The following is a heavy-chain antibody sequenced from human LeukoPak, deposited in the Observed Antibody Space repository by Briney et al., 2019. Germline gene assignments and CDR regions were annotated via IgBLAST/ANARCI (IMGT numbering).Heavy chain of an antibody. D-gene: IGHD3-22*01. V-gene: IGHV3-48*03. CDR1: GFTFSSYE. Sequence: GGSLRLSCAASGFTFSSYEMNWVRQAPGKGLEWVSYISSSGSTIYYADSVKGRFTISRDNAKNSLYLQINSLRAEDTAVYYCASVSGGVVAEGLWFDPWGQGTLVTVSS. J-gene: IGHJ5*02. CDR2: ISSSGSTI. CDR3: ASVSGGVVAEGLWFDP.